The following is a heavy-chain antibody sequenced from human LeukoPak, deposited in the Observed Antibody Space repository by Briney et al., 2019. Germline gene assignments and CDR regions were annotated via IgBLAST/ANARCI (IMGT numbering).Heavy chain of an antibody. Sequence: AGSLRLSCAASGFTFSNYNMNWVRQAPGKGLEWVSFISSHSSYISYTDSVKGRFTISRDNAKNSLYLQMNSLRAEDTAVYYCARDSSYGDDVSILDYWGQGTLVTVSS. D-gene: IGHD4-17*01. CDR3: ARDSSYGDDVSILDY. V-gene: IGHV3-21*01. CDR2: ISSHSSYI. CDR1: GFTFSNYN. J-gene: IGHJ4*02.